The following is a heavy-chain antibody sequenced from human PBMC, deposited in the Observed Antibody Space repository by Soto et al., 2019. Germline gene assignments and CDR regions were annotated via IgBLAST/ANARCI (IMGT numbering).Heavy chain of an antibody. CDR1: GFNFHWYW. V-gene: IGHV3-7*01. J-gene: IGHJ4*01. D-gene: IGHD5-12*01. CDR3: ARESGYGARNSVHHDIDY. CDR2: IKTDASET. Sequence: PGGSLRPSCAASGFNFHWYWMSWVRQAPGKGLEWLATIKTDASETQYVDSVKGRFTMYKDNAKKSVYLQVDSLRTEDTAVLCCARESGYGARNSVHHDIDYWGHATLATVA.